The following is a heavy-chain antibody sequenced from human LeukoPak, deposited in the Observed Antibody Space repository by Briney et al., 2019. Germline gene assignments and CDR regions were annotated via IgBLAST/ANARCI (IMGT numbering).Heavy chain of an antibody. V-gene: IGHV3-53*01. Sequence: GGSLRLSCAASGFTFSSYAMHWVRQAPGKGLEWVSVIYSGGSTYYADSVKGRFTISRDNSKNTLYLQMNSLRAEDTAVYYCARVWFGEFAYFDYWGQGTLVTVSS. CDR2: IYSGGST. D-gene: IGHD3-10*01. CDR1: GFTFSSYA. J-gene: IGHJ4*02. CDR3: ARVWFGEFAYFDY.